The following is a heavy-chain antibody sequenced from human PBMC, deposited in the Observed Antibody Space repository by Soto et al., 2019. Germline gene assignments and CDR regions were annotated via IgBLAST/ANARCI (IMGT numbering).Heavy chain of an antibody. J-gene: IGHJ2*01. D-gene: IGHD2-15*01. CDR1: GGTFSSYT. CDR2: IIPILGIA. Sequence: QVQLVQSGAEVKKPGSSVKVSCKASGGTFSSYTISWVRQAPGHGLEWMGRIIPILGIANYAQKFQGRVTITADKSTSTAYMELSSLRSEDTAVYYCARGYCSGGSCQTLDNYWYFDLWGRGTLVIVSS. CDR3: ARGYCSGGSCQTLDNYWYFDL. V-gene: IGHV1-69*02.